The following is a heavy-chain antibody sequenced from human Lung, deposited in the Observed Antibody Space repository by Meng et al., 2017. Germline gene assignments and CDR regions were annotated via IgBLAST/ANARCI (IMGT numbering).Heavy chain of an antibody. V-gene: IGHV4-34*01. CDR3: ARGPTTMAHDFDY. CDR1: VGSFSDYY. CDR2: INHSGST. D-gene: IGHD4-11*01. Sequence: QVQLEQWGAGLVTPSETLSLTCVVSVGSFSDYYWSWIRQHPGKGLEWIGEINHSGSTNYNPSLESRATISVDTSQNNLSLKLSSVTAADSAVYYCARGPTTMAHDFDYWGQGTLVTVSS. J-gene: IGHJ4*02.